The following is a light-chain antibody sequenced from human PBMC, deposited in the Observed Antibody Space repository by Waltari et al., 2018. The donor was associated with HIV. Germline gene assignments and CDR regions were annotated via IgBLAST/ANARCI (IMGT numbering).Light chain of an antibody. CDR2: DVN. CDR3: CSYAGSRRV. CDR1: SSDVGSSNL. J-gene: IGLJ1*01. Sequence: QSALTQPASVSGSPGQSITISCTGTSSDVGSSNLFSWYQKYPGKAPKLIIYDVNQRPSGIANRFSGSKSGNTASLTISGLQAEDEADYYCCSYAGSRRVFGTGTKVTVL. V-gene: IGLV2-23*02.